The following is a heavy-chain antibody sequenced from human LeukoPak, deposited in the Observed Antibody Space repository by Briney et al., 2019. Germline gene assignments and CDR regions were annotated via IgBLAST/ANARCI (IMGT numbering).Heavy chain of an antibody. D-gene: IGHD3-22*01. CDR2: IKSKTDGGTT. CDR1: GFTFSNAW. J-gene: IGHJ6*03. Sequence: GGSLRLSCAASGFTFSNAWMSWVRHAPGKGLVWVGRIKSKTDGGTTDYAAPVKGRFTISRDDSKNTLYLQMNSLKTEDTAVYYCTTRWVVIDYYYYMDVWGKGTTVTVSS. V-gene: IGHV3-15*01. CDR3: TTRWVVIDYYYYMDV.